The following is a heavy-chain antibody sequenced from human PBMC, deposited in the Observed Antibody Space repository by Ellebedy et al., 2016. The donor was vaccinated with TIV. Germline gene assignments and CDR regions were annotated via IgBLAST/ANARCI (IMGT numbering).Heavy chain of an antibody. CDR2: VSDSGGST. Sequence: PGGSLRLSCAASGFTFNNYAMSWVRQAPGKGLEWVSSVSDSGGSTFYADSVRGRFSISRDNSKSTLYLHMSSLRADDSAVYYCAKAGNWNPNFYFDNWGQGTLVTVSS. J-gene: IGHJ4*02. V-gene: IGHV3-23*01. CDR1: GFTFNNYA. D-gene: IGHD1-1*01. CDR3: AKAGNWNPNFYFDN.